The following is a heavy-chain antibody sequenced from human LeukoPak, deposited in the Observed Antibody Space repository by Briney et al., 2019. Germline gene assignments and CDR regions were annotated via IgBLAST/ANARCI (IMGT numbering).Heavy chain of an antibody. CDR1: GFTFSSYA. CDR2: ISGSGGST. Sequence: GGSLRLSCAASGFTFSSYAMSWVRQAPGKGLEWVSAISGSGGSTYYADSVKGRFTISRDNSKNTLYLQMNSLRAEDTAVYYCAKTSPGGCSSTSCYTTSYYYYGMDVWGQGTTVTVSS. CDR3: AKTSPGGCSSTSCYTTSYYYYGMDV. J-gene: IGHJ6*02. D-gene: IGHD2-2*02. V-gene: IGHV3-23*01.